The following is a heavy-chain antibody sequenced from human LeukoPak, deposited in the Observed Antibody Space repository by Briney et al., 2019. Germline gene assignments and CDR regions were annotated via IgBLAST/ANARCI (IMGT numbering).Heavy chain of an antibody. CDR3: ARVAVSGPTGWFDP. Sequence: GGSLRLSCAGSGFALRSYSFAWVRQAPGKGLEWVSSISSTSAYIYYADSVKGRFTITRSNPDNLVFLQMNSREAEDTAVYYWARVAVSGPTGWFDPWGQGTPVTVSS. D-gene: IGHD2-8*02. CDR1: GFALRSYS. CDR2: ISSTSAYI. J-gene: IGHJ5*02. V-gene: IGHV3-21*01.